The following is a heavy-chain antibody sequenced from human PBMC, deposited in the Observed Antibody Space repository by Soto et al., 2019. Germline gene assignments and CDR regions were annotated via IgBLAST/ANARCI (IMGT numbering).Heavy chain of an antibody. CDR1: GFTFSTYA. Sequence: GGSLRLSCAASGFTFSTYAMHWVRQAPGKGLEYVSAISNNGGSTYYADSVKGRFTISRDNSKNTLYLQMSSLRTADTAIYYCLKGGITMVRGVLFDYWGQGTPVTVSS. CDR3: LKGGITMVRGVLFDY. D-gene: IGHD3-10*01. J-gene: IGHJ4*02. CDR2: ISNNGGST. V-gene: IGHV3-64D*06.